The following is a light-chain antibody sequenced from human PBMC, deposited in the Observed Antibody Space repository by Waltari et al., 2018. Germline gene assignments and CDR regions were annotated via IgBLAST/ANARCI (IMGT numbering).Light chain of an antibody. V-gene: IGKV1-5*03. CDR3: QQYNSYPYT. CDR1: QSISSW. Sequence: DIQMTQSPSTLSASVGDSVTITCRASQSISSWLAWYQQKPGKAPKLLIYKASSLESGVPARFSGSGSGTEFTLTISSLQPDDVATYYCQQYNSYPYTFGQGTKLEIK. CDR2: KAS. J-gene: IGKJ2*01.